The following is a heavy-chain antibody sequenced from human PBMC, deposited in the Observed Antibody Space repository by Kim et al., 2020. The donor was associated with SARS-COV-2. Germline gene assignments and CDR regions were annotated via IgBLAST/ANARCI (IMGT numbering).Heavy chain of an antibody. CDR2: IYYSGST. Sequence: SETLSLTCTVSGGSISSSSYYWGWIRQPPGKGLEWIGSIYYSGSTYYNPSLKSRVTISVDTSKNQFSLKLSSVTAADTAVYYCARGVPYDILFDYWGQGTLVTVSS. V-gene: IGHV4-39*01. D-gene: IGHD3-9*01. CDR3: ARGVPYDILFDY. CDR1: GGSISSSSYY. J-gene: IGHJ4*02.